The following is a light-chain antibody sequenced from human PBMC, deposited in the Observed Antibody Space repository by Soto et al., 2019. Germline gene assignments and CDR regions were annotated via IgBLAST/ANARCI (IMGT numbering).Light chain of an antibody. CDR2: EVT. J-gene: IGLJ3*02. Sequence: QSALTQPASVSGSLGQSITIPCTGTSRDVGAYDYVSWYQQYPGKAPKLIIYEVTNRPSGASNRFSGSKSGNTASLTISGLQAEDEADYYCSAYSSFRVFGGGTKVTVL. CDR3: SAYSSFRV. CDR1: SRDVGAYDY. V-gene: IGLV2-14*01.